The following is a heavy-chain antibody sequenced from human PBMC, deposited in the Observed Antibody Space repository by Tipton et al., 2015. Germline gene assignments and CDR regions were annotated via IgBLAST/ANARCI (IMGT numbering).Heavy chain of an antibody. CDR3: ARRLPYFEWSKVYYFDF. D-gene: IGHD3-9*01. V-gene: IGHV5-51*01. J-gene: IGHJ4*02. Sequence: QLVQSGGEVKKPGESLNISCKASGYRLSNHWIGWVRQMPGKGLEWVGIIHPSDSETIYSPSFQGQVTISADRSTSTAYLQWSSLRASDTAVYYCARRLPYFEWSKVYYFDFWGQGSPVTVS. CDR2: IHPSDSET. CDR1: GYRLSNHW.